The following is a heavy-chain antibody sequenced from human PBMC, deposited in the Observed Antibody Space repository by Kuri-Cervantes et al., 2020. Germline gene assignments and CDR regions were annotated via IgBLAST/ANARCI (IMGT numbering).Heavy chain of an antibody. J-gene: IGHJ3*01. Sequence: ESLKISCTVSGASVGSNLYYWNWIRQPPGKGLEWIGFTFYDGNTYYNPSLKSRVTISVDTSKHQFSLKLTSVTAADTAVYYCARRGYLTRNAFDFWGQGTMVTVSS. CDR1: GASVGSNLYY. CDR3: ARRGYLTRNAFDF. CDR2: TFYDGNT. V-gene: IGHV4-61*01. D-gene: IGHD1-1*01.